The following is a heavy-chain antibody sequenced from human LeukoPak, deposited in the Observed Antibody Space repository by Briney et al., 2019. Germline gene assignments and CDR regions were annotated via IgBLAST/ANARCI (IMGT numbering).Heavy chain of an antibody. V-gene: IGHV3-23*01. Sequence: GGSLRLSCAGSGFTFSSNALSWVRQAPGKGLEWVSAISTSGGNTYYADSVRGRFTISRDNSKNTLYLQMNTLRAEDTAVYYCATTKQARRYFDYWGQGTLVPVSS. D-gene: IGHD1-1*01. CDR2: ISTSGGNT. J-gene: IGHJ4*02. CDR3: ATTKQARRYFDY. CDR1: GFTFSSNA.